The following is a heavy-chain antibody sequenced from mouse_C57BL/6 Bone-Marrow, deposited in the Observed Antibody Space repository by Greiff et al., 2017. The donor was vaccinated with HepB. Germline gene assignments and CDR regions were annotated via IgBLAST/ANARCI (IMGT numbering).Heavy chain of an antibody. CDR3: AREDYGRFDY. D-gene: IGHD1-1*01. CDR1: GFTFSDYG. CDR2: ISNLAYSI. V-gene: IGHV5-15*01. Sequence: EVQLVESGGGLVQPGGSLKLSCAASGFTFSDYGMAWVRQSPRKGPEWVAFISNLAYSIYYADTVTGRFTISRENAKNTLYLKMSSLRSEDTAMYYCAREDYGRFDYWGQGTTLTVSS. J-gene: IGHJ2*01.